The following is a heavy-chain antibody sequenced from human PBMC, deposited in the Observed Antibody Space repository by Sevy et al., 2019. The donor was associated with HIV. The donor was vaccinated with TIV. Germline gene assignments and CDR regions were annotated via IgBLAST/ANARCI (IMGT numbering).Heavy chain of an antibody. CDR3: ARVPGHHIVLMVYAIQGIDS. Sequence: SETLSLTCAVSGDSISSSVWWTWVRQPPGKELEWIGEVYHSGTTNYNPSLQSRVTISVDKSKNQFSLKLASVTAADTAIYYCARVPGHHIVLMVYAIQGIDSWGQGALVTVSS. CDR2: VYHSGTT. D-gene: IGHD2-8*01. V-gene: IGHV4-4*02. J-gene: IGHJ4*02. CDR1: GDSISSSVW.